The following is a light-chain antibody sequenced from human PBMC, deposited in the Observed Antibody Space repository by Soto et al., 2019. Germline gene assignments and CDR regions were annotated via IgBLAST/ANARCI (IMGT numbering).Light chain of an antibody. J-gene: IGKJ1*01. CDR1: QSVSSSL. V-gene: IGKV3-20*01. CDR2: GAS. Sequence: EIVLTQSPGTLSLSPGERATLSCRASQSVSSSLLAWYHQKPGQAPRLLIYGASSRATGIPDRFSGSGSGTDFTLTISRLEPEDFAVYYCQQYGSSPWTFGQGTKVEIK. CDR3: QQYGSSPWT.